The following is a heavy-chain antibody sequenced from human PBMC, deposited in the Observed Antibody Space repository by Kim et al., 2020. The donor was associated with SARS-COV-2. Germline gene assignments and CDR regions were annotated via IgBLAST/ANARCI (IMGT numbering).Heavy chain of an antibody. D-gene: IGHD3-22*01. CDR3: AKATTYYYDSSGYYPY. Sequence: VKGRFTISRDNSKNSLYLQMNSLRTEDTALYYCAKATTYYYDSSGYYPYWGQGTLVTVSS. V-gene: IGHV3-43*01. J-gene: IGHJ4*02.